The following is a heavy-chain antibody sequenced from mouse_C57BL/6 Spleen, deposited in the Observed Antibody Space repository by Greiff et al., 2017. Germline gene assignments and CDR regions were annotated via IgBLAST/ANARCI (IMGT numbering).Heavy chain of an antibody. CDR2: INPNYGTT. J-gene: IGHJ4*01. CDR3: ARGDGNYDYYAMDY. V-gene: IGHV1-39*01. CDR1: GYSFTDYN. Sequence: QLVESGPELVKPGASVKISCKASGYSFTDYNMNWVKQSNGKSLEWIGVINPNYGTTSYNQKFKGKATLTVDQSSSTAYMQLNSLTSEDSAVYYCARGDGNYDYYAMDYWGQGTSVTVSS. D-gene: IGHD2-1*01.